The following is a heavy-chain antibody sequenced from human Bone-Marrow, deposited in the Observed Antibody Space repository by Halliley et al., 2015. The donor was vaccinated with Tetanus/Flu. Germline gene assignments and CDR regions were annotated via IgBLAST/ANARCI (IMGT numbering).Heavy chain of an antibody. Sequence: SLRLSCAASGLTFSTYSMNWVRQAPGKGLGWVSSISTNNSYVSYAGSVRGRFTISRDNAKTSLYLQMNTLRAEDTAVYYCASGRNFNYWGLGTLVTVSS. J-gene: IGHJ4*02. CDR3: ASGRNFNY. V-gene: IGHV3-21*01. CDR1: GLTFSTYS. CDR2: ISTNNSYV.